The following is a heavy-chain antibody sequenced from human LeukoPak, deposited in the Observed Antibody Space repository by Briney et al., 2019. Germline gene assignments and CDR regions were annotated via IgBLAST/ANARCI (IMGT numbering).Heavy chain of an antibody. CDR2: IYYSGST. J-gene: IGHJ6*02. CDR1: GGSISSYY. Sequence: SETLSLTCTVSGGSISSYYWSWIRQPPGKGLEWIGYIYYSGSTNYNPSLKSRVTISVDTSKNQFSLKLSSVTAADTAVYYCARYHYYDSSGYYGDYYYYGMDAWGQGTTVTVSS. CDR3: ARYHYYDSSGYYGDYYYYGMDA. D-gene: IGHD3-22*01. V-gene: IGHV4-59*01.